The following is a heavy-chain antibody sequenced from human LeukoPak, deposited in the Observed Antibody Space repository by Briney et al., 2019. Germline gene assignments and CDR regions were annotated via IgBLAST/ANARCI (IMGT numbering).Heavy chain of an antibody. V-gene: IGHV3-23*01. Sequence: PGGSLTLSCAACRFTLRSCAMRGLRQARGRAVVGVSSICGSGGSTYYADSVKGRFTISRDNSKNTLYLQMNSLRAEDTAVYYCANWVADMGELSGYYDAFDIWGQGTMVTVSS. D-gene: IGHD3-22*01. J-gene: IGHJ3*02. CDR2: ICGSGGST. CDR3: ANWVADMGELSGYYDAFDI. CDR1: RFTLRSCA.